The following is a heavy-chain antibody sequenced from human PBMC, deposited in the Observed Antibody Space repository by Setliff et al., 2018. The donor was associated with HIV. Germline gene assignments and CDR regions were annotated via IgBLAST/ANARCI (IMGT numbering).Heavy chain of an antibody. Sequence: GASVKVSCKSSGFTFNHYGITWVRQAPGQGLEWMGIINPSDGATTYAQKFEGRVTMTSDTSTNTAYMELSSLTSEDTAIYYCARDFGGRWTFDYWGQGTLVTVSS. CDR1: GFTFNHYG. D-gene: IGHD3-10*01. CDR2: INPSDGAT. V-gene: IGHV1-46*02. J-gene: IGHJ4*02. CDR3: ARDFGGRWTFDY.